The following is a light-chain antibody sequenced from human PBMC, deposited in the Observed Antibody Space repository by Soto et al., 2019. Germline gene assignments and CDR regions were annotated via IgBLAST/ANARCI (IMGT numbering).Light chain of an antibody. Sequence: QSVLTQPASVSGSPGQSITISCTGTSSDVGSYNLVSWYQQHPGKAPKLMIYEVSKRPSGVSNRFSGSKSGNTASLTISGFQAEDEADYYCCSYAGSTTYYVCGTGTKVTVL. V-gene: IGLV2-23*02. CDR1: SSDVGSYNL. CDR2: EVS. CDR3: CSYAGSTTYYV. J-gene: IGLJ1*01.